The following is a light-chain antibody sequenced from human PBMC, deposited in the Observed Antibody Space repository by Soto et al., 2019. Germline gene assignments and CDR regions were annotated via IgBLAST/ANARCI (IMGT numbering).Light chain of an antibody. Sequence: EVVLTQSPATLSLSPGERAALSCRASQSVSSYLAWYQQKPGQAPRLLIYDASNRATGIAAMFSGSGSGTDFTLTISSLEPEDFAVYYCQHRSSWPITFGQGTRLEIK. J-gene: IGKJ5*01. V-gene: IGKV3-11*01. CDR1: QSVSSY. CDR3: QHRSSWPIT. CDR2: DAS.